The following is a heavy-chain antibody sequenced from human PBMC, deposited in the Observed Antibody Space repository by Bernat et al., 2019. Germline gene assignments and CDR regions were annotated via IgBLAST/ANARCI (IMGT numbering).Heavy chain of an antibody. CDR2: ISYDGSNK. V-gene: IGHV3-30-3*01. CDR1: GFTFSSYA. Sequence: QVQLVESGGGVVQPGRSLRLSCAASGFTFSSYAMHWVRQAPGKGLKWVAVISYDGSNKYYADSVKGRFTISRDNSKNTLYLQMNSLRAEDTAVYYCARDRRGSKWELHFLGYWGQGTLVTVSS. J-gene: IGHJ4*02. CDR3: ARDRRGSKWELHFLGY. D-gene: IGHD1-26*01.